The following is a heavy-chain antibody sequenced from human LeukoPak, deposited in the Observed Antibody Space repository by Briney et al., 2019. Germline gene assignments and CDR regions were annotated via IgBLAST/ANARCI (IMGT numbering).Heavy chain of an antibody. CDR3: ARAARTGNYYYYMDV. V-gene: IGHV4-4*07. CDR2: IYTSGSP. J-gene: IGHJ6*03. Sequence: PSETLSLTCTVSGGSISSYYWSWLRKPAGKGLEWLGRIYTSGSPNYNPSLKSRVPMPVNKRKNQVSLKLNSVTAADTAVYYCARAARTGNYYYYMDVWGKGTTVTISS. CDR1: GGSISSYY. D-gene: IGHD3-10*01.